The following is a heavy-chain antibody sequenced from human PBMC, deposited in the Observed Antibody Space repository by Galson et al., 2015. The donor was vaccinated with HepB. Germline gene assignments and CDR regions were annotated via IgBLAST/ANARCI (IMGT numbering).Heavy chain of an antibody. CDR3: ARGTPGALVGAFDI. V-gene: IGHV3-53*01. D-gene: IGHD7-27*01. Sequence: SLRLSCAASGFTFSSNYMSWVRQAPGKGLEWVSVIYSGGSTYYADSVKGRFTISRDNSKNTLYLQMNSLRAEDTAVYYCARGTPGALVGAFDIWGQGTMVTVSS. J-gene: IGHJ3*02. CDR2: IYSGGST. CDR1: GFTFSSNY.